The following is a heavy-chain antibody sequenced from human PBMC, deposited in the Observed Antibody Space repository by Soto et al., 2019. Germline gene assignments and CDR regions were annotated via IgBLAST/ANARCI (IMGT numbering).Heavy chain of an antibody. J-gene: IGHJ6*02. CDR3: AKDTAKYGDYEHSGMDV. CDR1: GFTFSSYA. V-gene: IGHV3-23*01. CDR2: ISGSGGST. D-gene: IGHD4-17*01. Sequence: PGGSLRLSCAASGFTFSSYAMSWVRQAPGKGLEWVSAISGSGGSTYSADSVKGRFTISRDNSKNTLYLQMNSLRAEDTAVYYCAKDTAKYGDYEHSGMDVWGQGTTVTVSS.